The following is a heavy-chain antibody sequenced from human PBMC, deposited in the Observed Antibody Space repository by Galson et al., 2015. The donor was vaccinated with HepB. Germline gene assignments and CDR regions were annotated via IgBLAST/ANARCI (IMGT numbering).Heavy chain of an antibody. CDR3: TTDRSGSYFFSTDY. D-gene: IGHD1-26*01. CDR2: IKSKTDGGTT. J-gene: IGHJ4*02. Sequence: SLRLSCAASGFTFSNAWMSWVRQAPGKGPEWVGRIKSKTDGGTTDYAAPVKGRFTISRDDSKNTLYLQMNSLKTEDTAVYYCTTDRSGSYFFSTDYWGQGTLVTVSS. V-gene: IGHV3-15*01. CDR1: GFTFSNAW.